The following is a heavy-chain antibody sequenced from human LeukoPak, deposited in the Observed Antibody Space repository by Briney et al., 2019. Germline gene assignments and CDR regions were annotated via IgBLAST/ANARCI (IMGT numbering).Heavy chain of an antibody. CDR2: ITSTGSYT. V-gene: IGHV3-23*01. CDR1: GFTFSSYN. Sequence: PGGSLRLSCAASGFTFSSYNMNWVRQAPGEGLEWVSSITSTGSYTFYADSVKGRFTISRDNSKNTLYLQMNSLRAEDTAIYYCAKKYSTGLDPWGQGTLVTVSS. CDR3: AKKYSTGLDP. D-gene: IGHD1-26*01. J-gene: IGHJ5*02.